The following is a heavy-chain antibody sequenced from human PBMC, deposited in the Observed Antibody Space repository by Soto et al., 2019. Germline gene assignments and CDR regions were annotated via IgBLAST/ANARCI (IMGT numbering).Heavy chain of an antibody. CDR2: IYHSGST. D-gene: IGHD3-9*01. CDR1: GGSISSGGYS. J-gene: IGHJ4*02. CDR3: ARGAFAIYRLVIITDLPLLVGVR. Sequence: SDTLSLTSAGSGGSISSGGYSWSWIRQPPGKGLEWIGYIYHSGSTYYNPSLKSRVTISVDRSKNQFSLKLSSVTAADTAVYYCARGAFAIYRLVIITDLPLLVGVRGDQGT. V-gene: IGHV4-30-2*01.